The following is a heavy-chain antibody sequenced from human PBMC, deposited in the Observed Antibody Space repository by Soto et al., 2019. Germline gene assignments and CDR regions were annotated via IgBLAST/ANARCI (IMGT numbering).Heavy chain of an antibody. V-gene: IGHV1-58*01. Sequence: QMQLVQSGPEVKKPRTSVKVSCKASGFPFSSSVVQWVRQGRGQRLEWIGWIVVGSGHTKYAQKFQERVSITRDMSTSTAYMELTSLRSEDTAMYYCATPDYGDYWYFDLWGRGTLVTVSS. CDR1: GFPFSSSV. CDR2: IVVGSGHT. CDR3: ATPDYGDYWYFDL. J-gene: IGHJ2*01. D-gene: IGHD4-17*01.